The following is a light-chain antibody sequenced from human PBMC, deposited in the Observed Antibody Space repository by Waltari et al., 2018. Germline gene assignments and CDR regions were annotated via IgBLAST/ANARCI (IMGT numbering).Light chain of an antibody. CDR3: QQFNDWPRT. Sequence: EVVMTQSPATLSVSSGESATLSCRASQSVSRNVVWYQQRPGRAPRPLIYAASTRATDTPARFSGSGSGTEFSLTISSLQSEDFAVYYCQQFNDWPRTCGQGTRVEIK. CDR1: QSVSRN. CDR2: AAS. J-gene: IGKJ1*01. V-gene: IGKV3-15*01.